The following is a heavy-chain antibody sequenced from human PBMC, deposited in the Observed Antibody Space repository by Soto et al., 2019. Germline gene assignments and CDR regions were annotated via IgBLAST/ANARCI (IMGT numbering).Heavy chain of an antibody. V-gene: IGHV3-74*01. J-gene: IGHJ4*02. D-gene: IGHD3-10*01. CDR2: INSDGSST. Sequence: GRSLRLSCAASGFTFSSYWMHWVRQAPGKGLVWVSRINSDGSSTSSADSVKGRFTISRDNAKNTLYLQMNSLRAEDTAMYYCARSRESLSQIDYWGQGTLVTVSS. CDR3: ARSRESLSQIDY. CDR1: GFTFSSYW.